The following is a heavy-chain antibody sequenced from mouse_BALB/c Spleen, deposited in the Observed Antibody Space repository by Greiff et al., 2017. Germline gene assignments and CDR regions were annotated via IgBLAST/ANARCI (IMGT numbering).Heavy chain of an antibody. D-gene: IGHD2-2*01. J-gene: IGHJ4*01. CDR1: GFTFSSYG. V-gene: IGHV5-6-3*01. CDR3: ARDGGYDEDYAMDY. CDR2: INSNGGST. Sequence: EVMLVESGGGLVQPGGSLKLSCAASGFTFSSYGMSWVRQTPDKRLELVATINSNGGSTYYPDSVKGRFTISRDNAKNTLYLQMSSLKSEDTAMYYCARDGGYDEDYAMDYWGQGTSVTVSS.